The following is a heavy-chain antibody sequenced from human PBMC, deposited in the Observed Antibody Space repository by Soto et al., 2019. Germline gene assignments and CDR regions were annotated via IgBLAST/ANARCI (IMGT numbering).Heavy chain of an antibody. D-gene: IGHD3-10*01. CDR2: IDPSDSYT. J-gene: IGHJ6*02. Sequence: PGESLKISCKGSGYSFTSYWISWVCQMPGKGLEWMGRIDPSDSYTNYSPSFQGHVTISADKSISTAYLQWSSLKASDTAMYYCARHFYGSDGLDNGMDVWGQGTTVTAP. CDR1: GYSFTSYW. CDR3: ARHFYGSDGLDNGMDV. V-gene: IGHV5-10-1*01.